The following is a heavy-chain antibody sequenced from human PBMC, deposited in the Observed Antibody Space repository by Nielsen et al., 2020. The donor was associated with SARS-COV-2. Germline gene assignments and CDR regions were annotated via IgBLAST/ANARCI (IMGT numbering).Heavy chain of an antibody. CDR2: IYPGDSDT. Sequence: GGSLRLSCKASGYSFTNYWIGWVRQMPGKGLEWMGVIYPGDSDTRYRPSFQGQVTISADKSISTAYLQWSSLKASDTAMYYCARDVTQWLTRGVGMDVWGQGTTVTVSS. V-gene: IGHV5-51*01. CDR1: GYSFTNYW. CDR3: ARDVTQWLTRGVGMDV. J-gene: IGHJ6*02. D-gene: IGHD6-19*01.